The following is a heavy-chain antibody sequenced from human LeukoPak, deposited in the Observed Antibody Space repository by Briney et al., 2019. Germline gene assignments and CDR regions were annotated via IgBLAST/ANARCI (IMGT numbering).Heavy chain of an antibody. D-gene: IGHD3-22*01. CDR3: AKDSYYYDSSGYYYFDY. CDR2: IRYDGSNK. CDR1: GFTFSSYW. Sequence: GGSLRLSCAASGFTFSSYWMSWVRQAPGKGLEWVAFIRYDGSNKYYADSVKGRFTISRDNSKNTLYLQMNSLRAEDTAVYYCAKDSYYYDSSGYYYFDYWGQGTLVTVSS. V-gene: IGHV3-30*02. J-gene: IGHJ4*02.